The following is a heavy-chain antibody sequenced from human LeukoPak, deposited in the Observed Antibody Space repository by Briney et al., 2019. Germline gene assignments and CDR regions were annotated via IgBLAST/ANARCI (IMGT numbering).Heavy chain of an antibody. Sequence: ASMKVSCKASGYTFTSYYMHWVRQAPGQGLEWMGIINPSGGSTSYAQKFQGRVTMTRDTSTSTVYMELSSLRSEDTAVYYCARELSSSTQTLNYYYYCGMDVWGKGTTVTVSS. CDR2: INPSGGST. D-gene: IGHD2-2*01. CDR3: ARELSSSTQTLNYYYYCGMDV. J-gene: IGHJ6*04. V-gene: IGHV1-46*01. CDR1: GYTFTSYY.